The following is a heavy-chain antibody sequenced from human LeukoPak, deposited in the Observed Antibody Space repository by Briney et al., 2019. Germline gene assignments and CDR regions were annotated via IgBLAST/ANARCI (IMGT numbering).Heavy chain of an antibody. CDR3: AKGLIAVAGTRFAGGYMDV. V-gene: IGHV3-23*01. CDR2: ISGSGVST. J-gene: IGHJ6*03. D-gene: IGHD6-19*01. CDR1: GFTFSSYA. Sequence: GGSLRLSCAASGFTFSSYAMSWVRQAPGKGLEWVSSISGSGVSTYYADSVQSRFTISRDNSKSALYLQMNSLRAEDTAVYYCAKGLIAVAGTRFAGGYMDVWGKGTTVTVSS.